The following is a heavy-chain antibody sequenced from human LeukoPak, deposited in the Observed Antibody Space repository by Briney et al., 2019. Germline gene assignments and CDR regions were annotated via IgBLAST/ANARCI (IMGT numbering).Heavy chain of an antibody. V-gene: IGHV4-61*02. CDR3: ARDSSSWYGGAFDI. CDR2: IYTSGST. CDR1: GGSISSGSYY. D-gene: IGHD6-13*01. J-gene: IGHJ3*02. Sequence: SETLSLTCTVSGGSISSGSYYWSWIRQPAGKGQEWIGRIYTSGSTNYNPSLKSRVTISVDTSKNQFSLKLSSVTAADTAVYYCARDSSSWYGGAFDIWGQGTMVTVSS.